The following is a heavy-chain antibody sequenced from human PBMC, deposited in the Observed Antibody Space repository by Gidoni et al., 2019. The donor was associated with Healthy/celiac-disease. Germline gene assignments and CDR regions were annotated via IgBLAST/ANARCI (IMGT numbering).Heavy chain of an antibody. D-gene: IGHD3-16*01. V-gene: IGHV3-33*01. Sequence: QVQLVESWGGVVQPGRSLRLSCAASGLPFRRYGMQWVSQAPGQGLEWVGVIWEDGINKYYADSVKGRFTISRDNSKNTLYLQMSSLRAEDTAVHYCARGGGKGGSVTAIDYWGQGTLVTVAS. CDR3: ARGGGKGGSVTAIDY. CDR1: GLPFRRYG. CDR2: IWEDGINK. J-gene: IGHJ4*02.